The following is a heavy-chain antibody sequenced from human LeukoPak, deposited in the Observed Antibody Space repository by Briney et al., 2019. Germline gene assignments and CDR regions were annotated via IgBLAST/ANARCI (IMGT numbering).Heavy chain of an antibody. CDR3: ARVALYALDI. J-gene: IGHJ3*02. D-gene: IGHD3-16*01. Sequence: GGSLRLSCAASGFSVSSYYMSWVRQAPGKGLEWVSVNNGGGTTYYADSVKGRFTISRDNSKNTLYFQMNSLRAEDTAVYYCARVALYALDIWGQGTMVPVSS. V-gene: IGHV3-53*01. CDR2: NNGGGTT. CDR1: GFSVSSYY.